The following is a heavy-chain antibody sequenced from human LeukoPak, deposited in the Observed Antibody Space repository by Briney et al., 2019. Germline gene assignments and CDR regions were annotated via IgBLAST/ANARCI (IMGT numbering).Heavy chain of an antibody. V-gene: IGHV3-66*02. J-gene: IGHJ4*02. CDR1: GFTVSSNY. Sequence: GGSLRLSCAASGFTVSSNYMSWVRQAPGKGLEWVSVIYSGGSTYYADSVKGRLTISRDNSKNTLYLQMNSLRAEDTAVYYCAGQEMVRGVIFDYWGQGTLVTVSS. CDR2: IYSGGST. D-gene: IGHD3-10*01. CDR3: AGQEMVRGVIFDY.